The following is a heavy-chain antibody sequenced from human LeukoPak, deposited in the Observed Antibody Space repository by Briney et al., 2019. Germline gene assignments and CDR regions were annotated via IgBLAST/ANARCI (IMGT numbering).Heavy chain of an antibody. V-gene: IGHV3-11*01. CDR1: GFTFSDYY. D-gene: IGHD3-3*01. CDR2: ISSSGNTI. J-gene: IGHJ4*02. Sequence: GGSLRLSCAASGFTFSDYYMSWIRQAPGKGLEWVSYISSSGNTIYYADSVKGRFTISRDNAKNSLYLQMNSLRAEDTAVYYCARDKNAFWSGYSFDYWGQGTLVTVSS. CDR3: ARDKNAFWSGYSFDY.